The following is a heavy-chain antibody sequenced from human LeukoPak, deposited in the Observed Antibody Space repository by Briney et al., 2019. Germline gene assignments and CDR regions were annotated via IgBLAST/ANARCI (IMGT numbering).Heavy chain of an antibody. D-gene: IGHD5-18*01. CDR3: ARLRYSHAHYYHMDV. J-gene: IGHJ6*03. CDR2: IKEEGSEK. V-gene: IGHV3-7*01. CDR1: GFTFSNYW. Sequence: GGSLRLSCEGSGFTFSNYWMSWVRQAPGKGREWGAKIKEEGSEKKYVDSVKGGFIISRENAKKSLYLQMNRLRAEDTAVYYCARLRYSHAHYYHMDVWGKGTTVTVSS.